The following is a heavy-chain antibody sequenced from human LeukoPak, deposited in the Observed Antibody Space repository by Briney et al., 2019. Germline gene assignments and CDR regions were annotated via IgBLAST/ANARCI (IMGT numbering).Heavy chain of an antibody. CDR3: ARDSSSAEDY. CDR1: GGSFSGYY. CDR2: INHSGST. V-gene: IGHV4-34*01. D-gene: IGHD6-13*01. Sequence: PSETLSHTCAVYGGSFSGYYWSWIRQPPGKGLEWIGEINHSGSTNYNPSLKSRVTISVDTSKNQFSLKLSSVTAADTAVYYCARDSSSAEDYWGQGTLVTVSS. J-gene: IGHJ4*02.